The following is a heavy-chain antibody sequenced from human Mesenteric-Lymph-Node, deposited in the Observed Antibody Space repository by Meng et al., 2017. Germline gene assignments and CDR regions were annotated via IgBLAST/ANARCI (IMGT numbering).Heavy chain of an antibody. Sequence: GESLKISCAASGFTFSSYAMSWVRQAPGKGLEWVSSISSSSSYIYYADSVKGRFTISRDNAKNSLYLQMNSLRAEDTAVYYCARVGNLAFDIWGQGTMVTVSS. CDR3: ARVGNLAFDI. D-gene: IGHD1-14*01. CDR1: GFTFSSYA. V-gene: IGHV3-21*01. CDR2: ISSSSSYI. J-gene: IGHJ3*02.